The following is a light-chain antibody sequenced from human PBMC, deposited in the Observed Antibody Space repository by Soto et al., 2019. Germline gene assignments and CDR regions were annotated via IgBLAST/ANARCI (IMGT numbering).Light chain of an antibody. CDR3: QQYNSYPYT. CDR2: KAS. CDR1: QSISSW. Sequence: DIQMTQSPSTLSASVGDRVTITCRASQSISSWLAWYQQKPGKAPKLLIYKASSLESGVPSRFSGSGSGTEFNLTISSLQPDDVATDYCQQYNSYPYTFGQGTKLEIK. J-gene: IGKJ2*01. V-gene: IGKV1-5*03.